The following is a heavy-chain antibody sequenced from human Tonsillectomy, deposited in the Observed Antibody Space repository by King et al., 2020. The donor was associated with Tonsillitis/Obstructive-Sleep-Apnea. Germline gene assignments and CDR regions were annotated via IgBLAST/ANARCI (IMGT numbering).Heavy chain of an antibody. D-gene: IGHD5-24*01. Sequence: VQLVESGGGLIQPGGSLRLSCAVSGFTVSSNYMSWVRQAPGKGLEWVSVIYSGGSTYYTDSVKGRFTISRDNSKNTLYLQMNSLRAEDTAVYFCARDRKEMSTNYNFDYRGQGTLVTVSS. J-gene: IGHJ4*02. CDR1: GFTVSSNY. CDR2: IYSGGST. V-gene: IGHV3-53*01. CDR3: ARDRKEMSTNYNFDY.